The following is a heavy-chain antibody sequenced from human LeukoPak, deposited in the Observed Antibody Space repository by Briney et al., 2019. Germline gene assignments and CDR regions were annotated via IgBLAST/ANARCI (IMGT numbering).Heavy chain of an antibody. J-gene: IGHJ4*02. D-gene: IGHD1-26*01. Sequence: SGGSLRLSCAASGFTFSSYAMSWVRQAPGKGLEWVSVISGTGGSTYYADSVKGRFTISRDNSKNTLYLQMNSLRADDTAVYYCARSSGSYYDLDYWGQGTLVTVSS. CDR3: ARSSGSYYDLDY. CDR1: GFTFSSYA. V-gene: IGHV3-23*01. CDR2: ISGTGGST.